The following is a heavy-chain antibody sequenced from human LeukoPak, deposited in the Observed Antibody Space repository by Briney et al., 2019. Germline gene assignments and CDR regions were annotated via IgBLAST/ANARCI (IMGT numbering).Heavy chain of an antibody. V-gene: IGHV3-30-3*01. D-gene: IGHD1-26*01. CDR2: ITYDGGKE. Sequence: GGSLRLSCAASGFTFSNYAMHWVRQAPGKGLEWVAVITYDGGKEYYADSVKGRFTISRDNSKSTLYLQMNSLRAEDTAVYFCARDQTGNYCINHWGQGTLVTVSS. CDR3: ARDQTGNYCINH. J-gene: IGHJ5*02. CDR1: GFTFSNYA.